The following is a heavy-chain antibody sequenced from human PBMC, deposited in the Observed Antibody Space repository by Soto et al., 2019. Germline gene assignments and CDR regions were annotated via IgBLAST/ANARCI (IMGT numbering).Heavy chain of an antibody. Sequence: ASVKVSCKASGYTFTGYYMHWVRQAPGQGLEWMGWINPNSGGTNYAQKFQGWVTMTRDTSISTAYMELSRLRSDDTAVYYCARAPDRYSSSYMKEAFDIWGQGTMVTVSS. CDR3: ARAPDRYSSSYMKEAFDI. J-gene: IGHJ3*02. CDR2: INPNSGGT. CDR1: GYTFTGYY. V-gene: IGHV1-2*04. D-gene: IGHD6-13*01.